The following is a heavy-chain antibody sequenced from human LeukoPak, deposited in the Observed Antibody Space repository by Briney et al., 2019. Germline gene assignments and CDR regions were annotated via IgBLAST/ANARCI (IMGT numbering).Heavy chain of an antibody. Sequence: GGSLRLSCAASGFPFASYAMSWVRQTPGKGLEWVSHIIGSVASTYYADSVKGRFAISRDNTKNTLYLQMNSLRADDTAVYFCAKGGYDYVEVGYFDYWGQGTVVTVSS. CDR1: GFPFASYA. J-gene: IGHJ4*02. D-gene: IGHD5-12*01. CDR2: IIGSVAST. CDR3: AKGGYDYVEVGYFDY. V-gene: IGHV3-23*01.